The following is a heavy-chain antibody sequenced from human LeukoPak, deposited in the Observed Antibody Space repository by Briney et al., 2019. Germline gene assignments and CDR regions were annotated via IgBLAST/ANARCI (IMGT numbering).Heavy chain of an antibody. D-gene: IGHD6-19*01. CDR3: AKVITVAGPYYFDY. CDR1: GFTFSSYA. J-gene: IGHJ4*02. CDR2: LSARGVYT. V-gene: IGHV3-23*01. Sequence: GRSLRLSCATSGFTFSSYAMSWVRQAPGKGLEWVSALSARGVYTYYADSVKGRFTISRDNSKNTMYLQMNSLRAEDTAVYYCAKVITVAGPYYFDYCGQGTLVTVSS.